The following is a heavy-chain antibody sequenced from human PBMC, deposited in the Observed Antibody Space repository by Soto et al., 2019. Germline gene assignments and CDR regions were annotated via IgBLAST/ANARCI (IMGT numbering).Heavy chain of an antibody. CDR3: ATATYYDFWSGSSFYYYMDV. Sequence: GGSLRLSCAASGFTVSSNYMSWVRQAPGKGLEWVSVIYSGGSTYYADSVKGRFTISRHNSKNTLYLQMNSLRAEDTAVYYCATATYYDFWSGSSFYYYMDVWGKGTTVTVSS. CDR2: IYSGGST. D-gene: IGHD3-3*01. J-gene: IGHJ6*03. V-gene: IGHV3-53*04. CDR1: GFTVSSNY.